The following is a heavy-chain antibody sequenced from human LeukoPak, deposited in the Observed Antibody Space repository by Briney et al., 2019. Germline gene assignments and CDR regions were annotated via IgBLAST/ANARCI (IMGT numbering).Heavy chain of an antibody. J-gene: IGHJ4*02. Sequence: SGGSLRLSCAASGFTFSSYAMSWVRQAPGKGLEWVSAISGSGGSTYYADSVKGRFTISRDNSKNTLYLQMNSLRAEDTAVYYCARAVRYSSGRGYDYWGQGTLVTVSS. CDR3: ARAVRYSSGRGYDY. D-gene: IGHD6-19*01. CDR2: ISGSGGST. CDR1: GFTFSSYA. V-gene: IGHV3-23*01.